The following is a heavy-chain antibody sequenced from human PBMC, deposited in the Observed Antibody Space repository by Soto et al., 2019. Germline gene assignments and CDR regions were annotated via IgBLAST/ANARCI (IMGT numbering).Heavy chain of an antibody. D-gene: IGHD2-2*01. CDR1: GFTFSSYS. J-gene: IGHJ4*02. CDR2: IWYDGSNK. V-gene: IGHV3-33*01. Sequence: PGGSLRLSCAASGFTFSSYSMHWVRQAPGKGLEWVAVIWYDGSNKYYADSVKGRFTISRDNSKNTLYLQMNSLRAEDTAVYYCARDIVLVPAAMDPSESDYWGQGTLVTVSS. CDR3: ARDIVLVPAAMDPSESDY.